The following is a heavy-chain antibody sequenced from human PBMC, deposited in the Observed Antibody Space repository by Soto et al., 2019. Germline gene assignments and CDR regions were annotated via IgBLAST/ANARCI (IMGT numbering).Heavy chain of an antibody. CDR2: INHSGRV. D-gene: IGHD3-22*01. J-gene: IGHJ5*01. Sequence: WTWIRQSPGKGLEWIGDINHSGRVNYSPSLKGRVTISLDTSKNQFSLTLSAVTAADTAMYYCSTRAYDTNGYYRFDPWGQGTLVTVSS. CDR3: STRAYDTNGYYRFDP. V-gene: IGHV4-34*01.